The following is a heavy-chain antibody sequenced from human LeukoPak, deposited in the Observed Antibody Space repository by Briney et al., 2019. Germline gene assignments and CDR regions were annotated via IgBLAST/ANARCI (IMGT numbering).Heavy chain of an antibody. CDR1: GYTFTSYG. V-gene: IGHV1-46*01. J-gene: IGHJ4*02. CDR3: AKGGYCSGGSCYSTLIVY. CDR2: INPSGGST. D-gene: IGHD2-15*01. Sequence: ASVKVSCKASGYTFTSYGISWVRQAPGQGLEWMGIINPSGGSTSYAQKFQGRVTMTRDMSTSTVYRELSSLRSEDTAVYYCAKGGYCSGGSCYSTLIVYWGQGTLVTVSS.